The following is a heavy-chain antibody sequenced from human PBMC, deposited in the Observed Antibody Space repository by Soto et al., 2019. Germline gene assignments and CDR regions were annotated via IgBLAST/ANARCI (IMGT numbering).Heavy chain of an antibody. V-gene: IGHV1-69*13. D-gene: IGHD6-19*01. CDR1: GYTFTSYD. Sequence: SVKVSCKASGYTFTSYDINWVRQATGQGLEWMGWIIPIFGKTSYAQKFQGRVTITADESTSTAYMELSSLRSEDTALYYCARERSGWSEYDYYYGMDVWGQGTTVTVSS. CDR3: ARERSGWSEYDYYYGMDV. J-gene: IGHJ6*02. CDR2: IIPIFGKT.